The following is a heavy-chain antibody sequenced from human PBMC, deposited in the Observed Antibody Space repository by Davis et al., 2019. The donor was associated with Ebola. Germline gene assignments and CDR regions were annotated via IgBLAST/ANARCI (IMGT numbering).Heavy chain of an antibody. Sequence: MPSETLSLTCSVSGGSISSTTYYWAWIRQPPGKGLEWIGTLYYRGSTYYNPSLQSRVSMSVDTSKNQFSLKLSSVTAADTAVYYCARLAIAAAGTSIYYYYYGMDVWGQGTTVTVSS. V-gene: IGHV4-39*01. CDR1: GGSISSTTYY. D-gene: IGHD6-13*01. CDR2: LYYRGST. J-gene: IGHJ6*02. CDR3: ARLAIAAAGTSIYYYYYGMDV.